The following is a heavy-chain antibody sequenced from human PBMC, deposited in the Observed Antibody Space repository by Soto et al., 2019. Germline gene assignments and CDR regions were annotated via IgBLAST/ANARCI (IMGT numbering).Heavy chain of an antibody. D-gene: IGHD6-19*01. J-gene: IGHJ4*02. CDR1: GGSISGYY. V-gene: IGHV4-59*01. Sequence: TSETLSLTCTVSGGSISGYYWSWIRQPPGKGLEWIVHIYYSGSTNFNPSLKSRVTISVDTSKNQFSLKLSSVTAADTAVYYCARVKQWLIDYWGQGILVTVSS. CDR2: IYYSGST. CDR3: ARVKQWLIDY.